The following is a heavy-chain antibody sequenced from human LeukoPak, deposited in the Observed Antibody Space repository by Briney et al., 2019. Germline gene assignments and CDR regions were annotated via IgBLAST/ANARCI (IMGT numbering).Heavy chain of an antibody. CDR2: IYYSGST. D-gene: IGHD4-23*01. CDR3: ARGFGGMYGGTFDY. Sequence: SETLSLTCSVSDDSITMYYWTWIRQPPGKGLEWIGYIYYSGSTNYNPSLKSRVTISVDTSKNQFSLKLSSVTAADTAVYYCARGFGGMYGGTFDYWGQGTLVTVSS. CDR1: DDSITMYY. J-gene: IGHJ4*02. V-gene: IGHV4-59*01.